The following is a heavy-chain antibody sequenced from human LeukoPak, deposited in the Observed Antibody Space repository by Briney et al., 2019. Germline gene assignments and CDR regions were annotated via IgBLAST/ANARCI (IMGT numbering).Heavy chain of an antibody. J-gene: IGHJ6*03. V-gene: IGHV3-49*04. Sequence: PGGSLRLSCTASGFTFGDYAMSWVRQAPGKGLEWVGFIRSKAYGGTTEYAAPVKGRFTISRDDSKSIAYLQMNSLKTEDTAVYYCTRARYCSSTSCSSMDVWGKGTTVTVSS. CDR2: IRSKAYGGTT. D-gene: IGHD2-2*01. CDR3: TRARYCSSTSCSSMDV. CDR1: GFTFGDYA.